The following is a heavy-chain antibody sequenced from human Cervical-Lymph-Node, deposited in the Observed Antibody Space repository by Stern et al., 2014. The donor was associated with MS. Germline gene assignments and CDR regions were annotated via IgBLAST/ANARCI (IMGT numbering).Heavy chain of an antibody. CDR3: ARHTAVAGTGWFDP. CDR1: GGSISSSNW. J-gene: IGHJ5*02. V-gene: IGHV4-4*02. CDR2: IYHSGST. D-gene: IGHD6-19*01. Sequence: QVQLQESGPGLVKPSGTLSLTCAVSGGSISSSNWWSWVRQPPGKGLERIGEIYHSGSTNYKPSLKSRVTISVDKSKNQFALKLSSVTAADTAVYYCARHTAVAGTGWFDPWGQGTLVTVSS.